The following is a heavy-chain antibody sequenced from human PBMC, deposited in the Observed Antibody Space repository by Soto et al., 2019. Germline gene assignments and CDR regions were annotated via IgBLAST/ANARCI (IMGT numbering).Heavy chain of an antibody. V-gene: IGHV3-7*01. D-gene: IGHD6-6*01. CDR1: GFTFISYW. Sequence: QPWGSLRLSCAASGFTFISYWMSCVRQAPGKGLEWVANIKQDGSEKYYVDSVKGRFTISRDNAKNSLYLQMNSLRAEDTAVYYCARVVRIADAFDYWGQGTLVTVSS. J-gene: IGHJ4*02. CDR2: IKQDGSEK. CDR3: ARVVRIADAFDY.